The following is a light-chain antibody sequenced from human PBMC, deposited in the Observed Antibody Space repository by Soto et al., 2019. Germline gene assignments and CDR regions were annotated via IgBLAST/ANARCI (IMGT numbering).Light chain of an antibody. V-gene: IGKV1-5*01. J-gene: IGKJ1*01. Sequence: DIHMTQAPSTLSASVGDRVTITCRASQSINAWLAWYQQKPGKAPKLLIYDVSTLASGVPSRFSGSASGTEFTLTISNLESDDFASYYCQQYHRYSTFGQGT. CDR1: QSINAW. CDR2: DVS. CDR3: QQYHRYST.